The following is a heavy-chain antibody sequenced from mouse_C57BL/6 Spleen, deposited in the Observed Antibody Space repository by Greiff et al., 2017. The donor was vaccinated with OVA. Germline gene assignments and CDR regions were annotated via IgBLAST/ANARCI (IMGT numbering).Heavy chain of an antibody. V-gene: IGHV14-1*01. Sequence: DVQLQESGAELVRPGASVKLSCTASGFNITDYYMHWVKQRPEQGLEWIGRIDPEDGDTEYAPKFQGKATMTADTSSNTAYLQLSSLTSEDTAVYYCTTCYGNTWFAYWGQGTLVTVSA. CDR3: TTCYGNTWFAY. J-gene: IGHJ3*01. D-gene: IGHD2-1*01. CDR2: IDPEDGDT. CDR1: GFNITDYY.